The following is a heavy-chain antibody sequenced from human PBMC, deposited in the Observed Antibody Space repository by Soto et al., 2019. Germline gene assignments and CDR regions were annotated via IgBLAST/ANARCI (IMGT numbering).Heavy chain of an antibody. CDR1: GGTFSSYA. V-gene: IGHV1-69*01. Sequence: QVQLVQSGAEVKKPGSSVKVSCKASGGTFSSYAISWVRQAPGQGLEWMGGIIPIFGTANYAQKFQGRVTITADESTSTAYMELSSLRSEDTAVYYCARDKPPVYSSSVGYPNWFDPWGQGTLVTVSS. D-gene: IGHD6-6*01. J-gene: IGHJ5*02. CDR3: ARDKPPVYSSSVGYPNWFDP. CDR2: IIPIFGTA.